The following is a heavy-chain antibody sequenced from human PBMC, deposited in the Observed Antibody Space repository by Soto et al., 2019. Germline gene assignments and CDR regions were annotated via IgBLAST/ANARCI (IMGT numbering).Heavy chain of an antibody. CDR3: AEGGYGRSGRLLGYVQH. D-gene: IGHD3-22*01. Sequence: EVQLLESGGGLVQPGGSLRLSCAASGFTFNIYAMSWVRQAPGKGLEWVSAISGSGGGTYYADSVEGRFTISRDNSNSTWYLQMESLRAEDTAVYYGAEGGYGRSGRLLGYVQHWGQGTLVTVSS. CDR2: ISGSGGGT. V-gene: IGHV3-23*01. J-gene: IGHJ1*01. CDR1: GFTFNIYA.